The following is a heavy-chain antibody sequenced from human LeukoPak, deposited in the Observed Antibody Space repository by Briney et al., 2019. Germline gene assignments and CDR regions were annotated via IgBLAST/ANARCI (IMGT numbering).Heavy chain of an antibody. CDR3: ARSAADAFDY. CDR1: GFNFTNYA. V-gene: IGHV3-23*01. CDR2: VTGSGTNT. J-gene: IGHJ4*02. Sequence: PGGSLRLSCAASGFNFTNYAMTWVRQAPGKGLEWVSAVTGSGTNTFYADSVKGRFTISRDNAKNTLYLQMNSLRAEDTAVYYCARSAADAFDYWGQGTLVTVSS.